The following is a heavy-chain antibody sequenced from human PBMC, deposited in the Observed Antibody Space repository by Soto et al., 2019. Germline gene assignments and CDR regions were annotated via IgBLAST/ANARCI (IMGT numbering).Heavy chain of an antibody. CDR3: ARESGHIYDSRGYHFLFAP. CDR1: GYSFSIYG. D-gene: IGHD3-22*01. J-gene: IGHJ5*02. CDR2: ISGYNGHP. Sequence: ASVKVSCKTFGYSFSIYGISWLLQAPGQGLEWMGWISGYNGHPIEAQEFQGRITMTIDTSTTTVYMELRSLRSDDTAVYYCARESGHIYDSRGYHFLFAPWGQGTQVTVSS. V-gene: IGHV1-18*01.